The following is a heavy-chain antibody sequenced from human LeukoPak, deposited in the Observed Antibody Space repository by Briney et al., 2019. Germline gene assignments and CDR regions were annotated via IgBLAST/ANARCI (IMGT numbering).Heavy chain of an antibody. CDR2: IIPIFGTA. D-gene: IGHD5-18*01. Sequence: SVKVSCKASGGTFSSYAISWVRQAPGQGLEWMGEIIPIFGTANYAQKFQGRVTITADESTSTAYMELSSLRSEDTAVYYCARGGYSFNWSDPWGQGTLVTVSS. CDR3: ARGGYSFNWSDP. V-gene: IGHV1-69*01. J-gene: IGHJ5*02. CDR1: GGTFSSYA.